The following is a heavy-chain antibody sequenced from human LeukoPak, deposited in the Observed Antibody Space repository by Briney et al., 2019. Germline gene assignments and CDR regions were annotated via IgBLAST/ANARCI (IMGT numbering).Heavy chain of an antibody. J-gene: IGHJ4*02. Sequence: GASVKVSCKASGGTFSSYAISWVRQAPGQGLEWMGGIIPIFGTANYAQKFQGRVTITADESTSTAYMELSSLRSGDTAVYYCARGYYYDSSGYYYVPFDYWGQGTLVTVSS. CDR2: IIPIFGTA. V-gene: IGHV1-69*13. CDR1: GGTFSSYA. D-gene: IGHD3-22*01. CDR3: ARGYYYDSSGYYYVPFDY.